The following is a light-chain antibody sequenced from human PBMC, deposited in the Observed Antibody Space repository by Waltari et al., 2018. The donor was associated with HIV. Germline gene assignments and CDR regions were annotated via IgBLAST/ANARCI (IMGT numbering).Light chain of an antibody. CDR3: HQYGSSPGT. CDR2: GAS. J-gene: IGKJ1*01. V-gene: IGKV3-20*01. CDR1: QSVSSNS. Sequence: EIVLTQFPGTLSLSPGGRATLSCRASQSVSSNSLAWYQHKPGQAPRLLIYGASTRATGVSDRFSGSGSGADFTLIISRMQPEDLAVYYCHQYGSSPGTFGQGTKVEIK.